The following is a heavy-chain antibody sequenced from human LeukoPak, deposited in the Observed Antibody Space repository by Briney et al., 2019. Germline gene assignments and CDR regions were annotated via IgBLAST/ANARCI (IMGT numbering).Heavy chain of an antibody. D-gene: IGHD1-26*01. J-gene: IGHJ4*02. CDR1: GYNFTNYW. V-gene: IGHV5-10-1*01. CDR2: IDPSDSYT. CDR3: ARYSSGGSYIFDY. Sequence: PGESLKISCKGSGYNFTNYWITWVRQMPGKGLEWMGRIDPSDSYTNYSPSFQGHVTISADKSISTAYLQWSSLKASDTAMYYCARYSSGGSYIFDYWGQGTLVTVSS.